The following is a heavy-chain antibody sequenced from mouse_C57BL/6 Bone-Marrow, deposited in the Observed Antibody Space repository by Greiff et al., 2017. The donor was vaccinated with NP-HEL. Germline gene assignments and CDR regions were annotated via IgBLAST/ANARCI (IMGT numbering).Heavy chain of an antibody. V-gene: IGHV1-50*01. CDR3: ARSPYYYGSPFAY. CDR1: GYTFTSYW. D-gene: IGHD1-1*01. Sequence: QVQLQQPGAELVKPGASVKLSCKASGYTFTSYWMQWVKQRPGQGLEWIGEIDPSDSYTNYTQKFKGKATLTVDTSSSTAYMQLSSLTSEDSAVYYCARSPYYYGSPFAYWGQGTLVTVSA. CDR2: IDPSDSYT. J-gene: IGHJ3*01.